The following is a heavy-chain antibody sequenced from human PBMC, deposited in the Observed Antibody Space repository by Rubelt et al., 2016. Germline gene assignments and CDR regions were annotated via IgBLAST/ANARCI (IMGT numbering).Heavy chain of an antibody. CDR1: GFTFSSYA. V-gene: IGHV3-23*01. CDR2: INNSGGTT. Sequence: EVQLLESGGGLVQPGGSLRLSCAASGFTFSSYAMSWVRQAPGKGLEWVSTINNSGGTTYYADSVKGRFTISRDNSKNTLYLQMNSLKAEDPAVYYCARETSTTLVDYWGQGTLVTVSS. CDR3: ARETSTTLVDY. D-gene: IGHD1-1*01. J-gene: IGHJ4*02.